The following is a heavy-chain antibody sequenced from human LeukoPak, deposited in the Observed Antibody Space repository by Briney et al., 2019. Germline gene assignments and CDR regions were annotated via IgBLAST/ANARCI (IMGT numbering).Heavy chain of an antibody. Sequence: ASVKVSCKASGYTFTSYGISWVRQAPGQGLEWMGIINPSGGSTSYAQKFQGRVTMTRDTSTSTVYMELSSLRSEDTAVYYCAREVVAARPYFDYWGQGTLVTVSS. D-gene: IGHD2-2*01. J-gene: IGHJ4*02. CDR1: GYTFTSYG. CDR3: AREVVAARPYFDY. V-gene: IGHV1-46*01. CDR2: INPSGGST.